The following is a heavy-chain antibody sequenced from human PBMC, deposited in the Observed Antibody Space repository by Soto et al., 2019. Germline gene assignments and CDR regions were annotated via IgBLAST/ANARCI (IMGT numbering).Heavy chain of an antibody. Sequence: GVPVKPSCKAPRYAYNCRCLWSPRHAPGQGLEWMGWISAYNGNTNYAQKLQGRVTMTTDTSTSTAYMELRSLRSDDTAVYYCARDRGVLRFLEWLHNEDYGMDVWGQGTTVTVSS. V-gene: IGHV1-18*01. J-gene: IGHJ6*02. D-gene: IGHD3-3*01. CDR1: RYAYNCRC. CDR3: ARDRGVLRFLEWLHNEDYGMDV. CDR2: ISAYNGNT.